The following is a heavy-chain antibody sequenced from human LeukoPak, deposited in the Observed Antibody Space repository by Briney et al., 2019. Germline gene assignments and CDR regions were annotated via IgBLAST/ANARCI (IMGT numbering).Heavy chain of an antibody. CDR2: ISSSSSGRTT. Sequence: PGGSLRLSCAASGFTFSSYEMNWVRQAPGKGLEWVSYISSSSSGRTTYYADSVKGRFTISRDNAKNSLYLQMNSLRGEDTAVYYCARSLFYSGSSGWGQGTLVTVSS. D-gene: IGHD6-6*01. V-gene: IGHV3-48*03. CDR1: GFTFSSYE. CDR3: ARSLFYSGSSG. J-gene: IGHJ4*02.